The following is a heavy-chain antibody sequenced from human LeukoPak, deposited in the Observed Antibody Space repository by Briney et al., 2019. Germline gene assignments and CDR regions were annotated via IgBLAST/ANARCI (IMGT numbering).Heavy chain of an antibody. V-gene: IGHV3-23*01. CDR3: AEVGIAAPARRRLHLNVTY. D-gene: IGHD6-13*01. CDR1: GFTFSSYA. J-gene: IGHJ4*01. CDR2: ICGSGGST. Sequence: PGGSLRLSCAASGFTFSSYAMSWVREAPGKGLEWVSAICGSGGSTYYADSVKGRFTISRDNSKNTLYLQMNSLRAEDTAVYYCAEVGIAAPARRRLHLNVTYCGQGTLVTVSS.